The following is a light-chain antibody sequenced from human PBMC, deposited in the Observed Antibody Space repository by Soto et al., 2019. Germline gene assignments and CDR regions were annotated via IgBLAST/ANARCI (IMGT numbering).Light chain of an antibody. V-gene: IGKV3-20*01. Sequence: EIVLTQSPSTLSWSAGERATLSWRASQSVSSYLAWYQQKPGQAPRLLIYGASTRATGIPARFSGSGYGTDFTLTISRLETEDFAVYYCQQYGSSPRTFGQGTKVDIK. CDR2: GAS. J-gene: IGKJ1*01. CDR1: QSVSSY. CDR3: QQYGSSPRT.